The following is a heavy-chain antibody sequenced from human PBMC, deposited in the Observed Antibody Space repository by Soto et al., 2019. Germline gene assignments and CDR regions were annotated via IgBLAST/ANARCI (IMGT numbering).Heavy chain of an antibody. CDR3: ARSGDNYNALDY. Sequence: GGSLRLSCAASGFTVSDYYMSWIRQAPGKGLEWLSYSSNSGTYTRYADSVKGRFSISRDNAKNSLYLQINSLRGEDSATYYCARSGDNYNALDYWGHGTPVTVSS. V-gene: IGHV3-11*06. CDR2: SSNSGTYT. CDR1: GFTVSDYY. D-gene: IGHD1-1*01. J-gene: IGHJ4*01.